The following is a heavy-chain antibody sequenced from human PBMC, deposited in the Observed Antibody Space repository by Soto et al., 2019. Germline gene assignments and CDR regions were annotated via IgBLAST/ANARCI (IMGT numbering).Heavy chain of an antibody. D-gene: IGHD2-21*02. CDR2: LTGSAGST. V-gene: IGHV3-23*01. CDR1: GFTFSNYA. J-gene: IGHJ4*02. CDR3: AKGRPIVVVTGIQYYFDY. Sequence: GGSLRLSCAASGFTFSNYAMNWVRQAPGKGLEWVSTLTGSAGSTYYADSVKGRFTISRDNSKNTLYLQMNSLRAEDTAVYYCAKGRPIVVVTGIQYYFDYWGQGILVTVSS.